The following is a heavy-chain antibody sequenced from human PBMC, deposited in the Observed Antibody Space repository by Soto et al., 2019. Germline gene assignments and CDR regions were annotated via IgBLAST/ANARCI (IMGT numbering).Heavy chain of an antibody. J-gene: IGHJ3*02. CDR3: ARDPLGGGDLKNDAFDM. D-gene: IGHD3-16*01. CDR1: GFTFSSYA. V-gene: IGHV3-23*01. CDR2: ISGSGIST. Sequence: TGGSLRLSCAASGFTFSSYAMSWVRQAPGKGLEWVSGISGSGISTHYADSVKGRFTISRDNSKNTLYLQMDRLRVEDTAVYYCARDPLGGGDLKNDAFDMWGQGTMVTVSS.